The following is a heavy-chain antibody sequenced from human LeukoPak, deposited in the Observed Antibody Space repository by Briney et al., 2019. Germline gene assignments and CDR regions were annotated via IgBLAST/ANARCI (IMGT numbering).Heavy chain of an antibody. D-gene: IGHD1-26*01. V-gene: IGHV3-30*02. Sequence: PGGSLKLSCATSGFIFSSYGIHWVRQAPGKGLEWVAFIRYDGSDKYYADSVKGRFTISRDNSKNEVYLQMNSLRTEDTAVYYCAKDAWEVGATSEIDYWGQGTLVTVSS. CDR3: AKDAWEVGATSEIDY. CDR2: IRYDGSDK. CDR1: GFIFSSYG. J-gene: IGHJ4*02.